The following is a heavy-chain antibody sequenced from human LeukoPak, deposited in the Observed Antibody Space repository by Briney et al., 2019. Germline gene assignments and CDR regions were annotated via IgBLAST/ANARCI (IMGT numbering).Heavy chain of an antibody. CDR3: ARGRIVGATIDY. J-gene: IGHJ4*02. CDR1: GYTFTVYY. CDR2: ISPNSGGT. V-gene: IGHV1-2*02. Sequence: SVXVSCKASGYTFTVYYMHWVRQAPGQGREWMGWISPNSGGTNYAQKFQGRVTMTRDTSISTAYMELSRLRSDDTAVYYCARGRIVGATIDYWGQGTLVTVSS. D-gene: IGHD1-26*01.